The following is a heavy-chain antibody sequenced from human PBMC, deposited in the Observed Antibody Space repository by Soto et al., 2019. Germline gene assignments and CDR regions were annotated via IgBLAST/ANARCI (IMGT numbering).Heavy chain of an antibody. D-gene: IGHD3-16*01. CDR2: IKEDGRER. J-gene: IGHJ6*04. Sequence: QVVESGGGLVQPGGSLRLSCAASGFAFSHNWMFWVRQAPGMGLEWVANIKEDGRERNYVDSVKGRFTISRDNAKNSLYLEMNSLRSEDTAVYYCARDRGGRSGKDVWGKGTTVTVSS. CDR1: GFAFSHNW. CDR3: ARDRGGRSGKDV. V-gene: IGHV3-7*01.